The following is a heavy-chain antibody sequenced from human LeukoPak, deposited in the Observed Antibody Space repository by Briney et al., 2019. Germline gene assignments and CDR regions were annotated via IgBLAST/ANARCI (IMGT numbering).Heavy chain of an antibody. V-gene: IGHV1-46*01. Sequence: GASVKVSCKASGYTFTIYSMYWVRQAPGQGLEWMGIINPSGGSTSYAQKFQGRVTMTRDTSTSTVYMELTSLRSEDTAVYYCARDQTNIRSGSFDYWGQGTLVTVSS. CDR2: INPSGGST. J-gene: IGHJ4*02. D-gene: IGHD1-26*01. CDR1: GYTFTIYS. CDR3: ARDQTNIRSGSFDY.